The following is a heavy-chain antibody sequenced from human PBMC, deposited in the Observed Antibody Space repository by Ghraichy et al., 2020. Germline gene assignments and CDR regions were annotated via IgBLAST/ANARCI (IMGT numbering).Heavy chain of an antibody. Sequence: ASVKVSCKASGYTFTSNGIHWVRQAPGQRLEWMGWINAGYGDREYSQKFQGRVTISRDTSANTAYMELNSLRSEDTAVYYCARGSSGHPYYFDYWGQGTLVTVSS. J-gene: IGHJ4*02. D-gene: IGHD3-22*01. CDR2: INAGYGDR. V-gene: IGHV1-3*01. CDR3: ARGSSGHPYYFDY. CDR1: GYTFTSNG.